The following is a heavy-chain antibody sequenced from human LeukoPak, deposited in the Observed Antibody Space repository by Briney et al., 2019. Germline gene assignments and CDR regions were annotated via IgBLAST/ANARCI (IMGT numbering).Heavy chain of an antibody. CDR1: GFTFSSYS. V-gene: IGHV3-21*01. D-gene: IGHD3-3*01. CDR2: ISSSSSYI. Sequence: GGSLRLSCAASGFTFSSYSMNWVRQAPGKGLEWVSSISSSSSYIYYADSVKGRFTISRDNAKNSLYLQMNSLRAEDTAGYYCARDWDYDFWSGYHHDAFDIWGQGTMVTVSS. J-gene: IGHJ3*02. CDR3: ARDWDYDFWSGYHHDAFDI.